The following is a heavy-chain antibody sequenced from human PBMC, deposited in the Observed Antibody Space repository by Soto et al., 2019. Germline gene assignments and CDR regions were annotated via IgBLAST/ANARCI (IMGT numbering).Heavy chain of an antibody. CDR1: GYTFTSYG. V-gene: IGHV1-18*01. CDR2: ISAYNGNT. D-gene: IGHD2-15*01. CDR3: ARDSPYCSGGSYYSDTYYYYYYGMDV. J-gene: IGHJ6*02. Sequence: ASVKVSCKASGYTFTSYGISWVRQAPGQVLEWMGWISAYNGNTNYAQKLQGRVTMTTDTSTSTAYMELRSLRSDDTAVYYCARDSPYCSGGSYYSDTYYYYYYGMDVWGQGTTVTVSS.